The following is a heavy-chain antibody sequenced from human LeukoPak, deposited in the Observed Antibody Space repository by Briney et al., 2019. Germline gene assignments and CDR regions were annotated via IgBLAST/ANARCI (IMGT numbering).Heavy chain of an antibody. J-gene: IGHJ6*02. D-gene: IGHD2-2*01. CDR2: IYPGDSDT. CDR1: GYSFTSYW. V-gene: IGHV5-51*01. CDR3: ARQGCSSTSCYFYYYGMDV. Sequence: GESLKISCKGSGYSFTSYWIGWVRQLHGKGLEWMGIIYPGDSDTRYSPSFQGQVTISADKSISTAYLQWSSLKASDTAMYYCARQGCSSTSCYFYYYGMDVWGQGTTVTVSS.